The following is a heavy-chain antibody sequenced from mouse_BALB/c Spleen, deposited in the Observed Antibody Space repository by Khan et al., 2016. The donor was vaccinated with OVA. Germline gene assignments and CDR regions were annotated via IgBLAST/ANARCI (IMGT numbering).Heavy chain of an antibody. CDR1: GFTFSDYY. J-gene: IGHJ3*01. V-gene: IGHV5-4*02. CDR2: ISDGGSYT. D-gene: IGHD1-1*02. CDR3: ARAGYGGFAY. Sequence: EVELVESGGGLVKPGGSLKLSCAASGFTFSDYYMYWVRQTPEKRLEWVATISDGGSYTYYPDRVKGRFTISRDHAKNNLYLQMSILKSEDTAMDYCARAGYGGFAYGGQGTLVTVSA.